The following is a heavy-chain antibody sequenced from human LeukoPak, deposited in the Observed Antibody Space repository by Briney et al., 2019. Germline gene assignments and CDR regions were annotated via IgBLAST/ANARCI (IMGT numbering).Heavy chain of an antibody. CDR2: INKRSNV. V-gene: IGHV3-21*01. D-gene: IGHD5-18*01. CDR3: VREDTPTGSNLMVY. CDR1: GSTFSTYV. Sequence: GGSLRLSRATSGSTFSTYVMSWVPQAPGEGLEWVSSINKRSNVYYADSVRGRLTISRDNAKNSLYLQMDSLRAEDTALYYCVREDTPTGSNLMVYWGQGTLVTVSS. J-gene: IGHJ4*02.